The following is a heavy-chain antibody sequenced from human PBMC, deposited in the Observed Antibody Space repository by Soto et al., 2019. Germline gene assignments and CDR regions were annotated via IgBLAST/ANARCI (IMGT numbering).Heavy chain of an antibody. CDR3: ARELHDFWSGSSSQYYFDY. CDR1: GFTFSSYG. CDR2: IWYDGSNK. J-gene: IGHJ4*02. V-gene: IGHV3-33*01. Sequence: LRLSCAASGFTFSSYGMHCVRQAPVKGLEWVAVIWYDGSNKYYADSVKGRFTISRDNSKNTLYLQMNSLRAEDTAVYYCARELHDFWSGSSSQYYFDYWGQGTLVTVSS. D-gene: IGHD3-3*01.